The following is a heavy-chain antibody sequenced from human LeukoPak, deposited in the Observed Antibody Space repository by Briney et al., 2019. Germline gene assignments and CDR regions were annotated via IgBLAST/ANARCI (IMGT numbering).Heavy chain of an antibody. CDR2: IYYSGST. CDR1: GGSINSYY. Sequence: SETLSLTCTVSGGSINSYYWSWIRQPPGKGLEWIGYIYYSGSTNYNPSLKSRVTMSVDTSKNQFSLKLSSVTAADTAVYYCARDPLGYDSSGYWSQGTLVTVSS. V-gene: IGHV4-59*01. D-gene: IGHD3-22*01. CDR3: ARDPLGYDSSGY. J-gene: IGHJ4*02.